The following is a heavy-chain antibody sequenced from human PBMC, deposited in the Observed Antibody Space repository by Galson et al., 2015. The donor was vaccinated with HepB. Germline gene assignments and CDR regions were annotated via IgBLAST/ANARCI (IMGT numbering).Heavy chain of an antibody. Sequence: SLRLSCAASGFTFRNLAINWVRQTPAKGLEWVAIVSHDGNDKFYPDSVKGRFTISRDNSNNTVFLYMNNLRPEDTAVYYCAKERSSISGVILVADSGMDVWGQGTTVTVSS. CDR1: GFTFRNLA. J-gene: IGHJ6*02. V-gene: IGHV3-30*18. CDR2: VSHDGNDK. D-gene: IGHD3-3*01. CDR3: AKERSSISGVILVADSGMDV.